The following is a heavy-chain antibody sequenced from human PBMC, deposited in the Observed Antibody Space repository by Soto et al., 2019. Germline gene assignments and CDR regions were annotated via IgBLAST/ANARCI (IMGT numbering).Heavy chain of an antibody. V-gene: IGHV3-33*01. D-gene: IGHD6-13*01. J-gene: IGHJ6*02. Sequence: GGSLRLSCAASGFTFSSYGMHWVRQAPGKGLEWVAVIWYDGSNKYYADSVKGRFTISRDNSKNTLYLQMNSLRAEDTAVYYCARDRYSSSWYLNYYYYYGMDVWGQGTTVTVSS. CDR1: GFTFSSYG. CDR3: ARDRYSSSWYLNYYYYYGMDV. CDR2: IWYDGSNK.